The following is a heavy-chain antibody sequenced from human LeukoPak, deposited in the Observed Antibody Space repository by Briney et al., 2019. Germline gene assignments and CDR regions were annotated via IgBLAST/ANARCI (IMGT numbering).Heavy chain of an antibody. J-gene: IGHJ5*02. V-gene: IGHV4-59*01. D-gene: IGHD3-9*01. CDR3: ARGGTYNDILSFDR. CDR1: GGSISYYY. CDR2: IYYTVST. Sequence: PSETLSLTCTLSGGSISYYYWTWVPQSPGKGLEWIGQIYYTVSTYYNPSLKGRVTISVDTSMNQFSLNLTSVTAADTAVYYCARGGTYNDILSFDRWGQGTLVTVSS.